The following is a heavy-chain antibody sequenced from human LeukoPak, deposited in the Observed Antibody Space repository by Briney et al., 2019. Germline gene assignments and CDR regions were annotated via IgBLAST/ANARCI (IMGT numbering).Heavy chain of an antibody. D-gene: IGHD5-18*01. CDR2: ISGGGGST. CDR1: GFTFTSYS. CDR3: TTLRGYSYGTDY. Sequence: GGSLRLSCAASGFTFTSYSMNWVRQAPGKGLEWVSTISGGGGSTYYADSVKGRLTISRDNSKNTLYLQMNSLKTEDTAVYYCTTLRGYSYGTDYWGQGTLVTVSS. V-gene: IGHV3-23*01. J-gene: IGHJ4*02.